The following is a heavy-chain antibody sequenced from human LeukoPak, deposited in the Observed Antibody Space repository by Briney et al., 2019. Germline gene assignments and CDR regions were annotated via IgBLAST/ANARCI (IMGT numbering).Heavy chain of an antibody. V-gene: IGHV4-61*02. CDR2: IYTSGST. D-gene: IGHD3-3*01. J-gene: IGHJ3*02. CDR3: ARGGRLNHIRSNAFDI. CDR1: GGSISSGSYY. Sequence: SETLSLTCTVSGGSISSGSYYWSWIRQPAGKGLEWIGRIYTSGSTNYNPSLKSRVTISVDTSKNQFSLKLSSVTAADTAVYYCARGGRLNHIRSNAFDIWGQGTMVTVSS.